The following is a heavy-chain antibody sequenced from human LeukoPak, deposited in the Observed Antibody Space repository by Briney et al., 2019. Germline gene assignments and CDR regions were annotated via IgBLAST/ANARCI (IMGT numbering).Heavy chain of an antibody. J-gene: IGHJ4*02. CDR2: IYYSGRT. CDR1: GGSISSSSYY. CDR3: ARLAGAGINDY. V-gene: IGHV4-39*01. D-gene: IGHD6-19*01. Sequence: SETLSLTCTVSGGSISSSSYYSGWIRQPPGKGLEWIGSIYYSGRTYYNPSLKSRVTISVDTSKNQYSLELSSVTAADTAVDYCARLAGAGINDYWGQGTLVTVSS.